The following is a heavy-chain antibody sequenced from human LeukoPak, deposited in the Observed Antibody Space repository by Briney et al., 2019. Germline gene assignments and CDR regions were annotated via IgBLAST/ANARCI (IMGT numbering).Heavy chain of an antibody. CDR1: GGSISSYY. J-gene: IGHJ3*02. Sequence: SETLSLTCTVSGGSISSYYWSWIRQPPGKGLEWIGYIYYSGSTNYNPSLKSRVTISVGTSKNQFSLKLSSVTAADTAVYYCARGGNDFWSGSPDAFDIWGQGTMVTVSS. V-gene: IGHV4-59*01. CDR3: ARGGNDFWSGSPDAFDI. D-gene: IGHD3-3*01. CDR2: IYYSGST.